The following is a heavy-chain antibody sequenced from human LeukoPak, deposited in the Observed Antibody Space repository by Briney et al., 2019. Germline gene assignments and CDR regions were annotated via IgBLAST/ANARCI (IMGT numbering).Heavy chain of an antibody. Sequence: SQTLSLTCFGFRLYMIIYYWGSTGHPPRDGLEWIGYIYYRWSTNYKPSPKSRLPISVHTSKNRFSLKVSSVTAPHTAVFYCATFSYGEYGSSDYWGQGTLATASS. D-gene: IGHD4-17*01. J-gene: IGHJ4*02. CDR2: IYYRWST. V-gene: IGHV4-59*12. CDR1: RLYMIIYY. CDR3: ATFSYGEYGSSDY.